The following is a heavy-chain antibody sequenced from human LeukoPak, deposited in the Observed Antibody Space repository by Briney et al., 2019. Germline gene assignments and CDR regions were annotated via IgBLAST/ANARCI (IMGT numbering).Heavy chain of an antibody. CDR3: ARGSCSSTSCYPVYYYGMDV. CDR2: INHSGST. J-gene: IGHJ6*02. CDR1: GGSFSGYY. D-gene: IGHD2-2*01. Sequence: SETLSLTCAVYGGSFSGYYWSWIRQPPGKGLEWIREINHSGSTNYNPSLKSRVTISVDTSKNQFSLKLSSVTAADTAVYYCARGSCSSTSCYPVYYYGMDVWGQGTTVTVSS. V-gene: IGHV4-34*01.